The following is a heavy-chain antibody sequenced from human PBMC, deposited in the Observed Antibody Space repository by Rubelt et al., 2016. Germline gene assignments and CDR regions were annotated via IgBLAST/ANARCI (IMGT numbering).Heavy chain of an antibody. V-gene: IGHV1-69*04. D-gene: IGHD3-3*01. CDR2: IIPILGIA. Sequence: QVQLVQSGAEVKKPGASVKVSCKASGYTFTSYGISWVRQAPGQGPEWMGRIIPILGIANYAQKFQGRGSSSADKCTSTAYMELSSLRSEDTAVYYWARDEGLTIVGNYGMDDWGQGTTVTVSS. CDR1: GYTFTSYG. CDR3: ARDEGLTIVGNYGMDD. J-gene: IGHJ6*02.